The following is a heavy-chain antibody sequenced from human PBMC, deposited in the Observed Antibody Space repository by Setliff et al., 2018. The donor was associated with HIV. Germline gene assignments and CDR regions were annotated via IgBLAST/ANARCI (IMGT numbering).Heavy chain of an antibody. CDR2: INGDGSST. D-gene: IGHD6-19*01. CDR3: ASDPPASGWTLAY. CDR1: GFTFSNAW. J-gene: IGHJ4*02. Sequence: PGGSLRLSCAASGFTFSNAWMNWVRQAPGKGLVWVSRINGDGSSTTYADSVKGRFTISRDNAKNTLYLQMNSLRAEDTAVYYCASDPPASGWTLAYWGQGALVTVSS. V-gene: IGHV3-74*01.